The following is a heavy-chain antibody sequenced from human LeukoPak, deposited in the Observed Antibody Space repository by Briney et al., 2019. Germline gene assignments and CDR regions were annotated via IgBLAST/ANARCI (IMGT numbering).Heavy chain of an antibody. Sequence: ASVKVSCKASGYTFTSYDVNWFRQATGQGLEWMGWMNPNSGNTGYAQKFQGRVSLTRDTSISTAYMELSRLRSDDTAVYYCARDQGGSYYGSNFDYWGQGTLVTVSS. CDR1: GYTFTSYD. V-gene: IGHV1-8*01. CDR2: MNPNSGNT. D-gene: IGHD1-26*01. CDR3: ARDQGGSYYGSNFDY. J-gene: IGHJ4*02.